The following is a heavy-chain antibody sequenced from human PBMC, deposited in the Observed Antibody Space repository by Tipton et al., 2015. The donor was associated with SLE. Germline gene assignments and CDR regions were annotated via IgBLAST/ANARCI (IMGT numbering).Heavy chain of an antibody. CDR3: ARDSTVTSYFDY. Sequence: PGLVKPSETLSLTCVVSGYSISSGYYWGWIRQPPGKGLEWVGSIYHGGTHYNPSLKSRVTISVDPSKNQFSLKLSSVTAADTAVYYCARDSTVTSYFDYWGQGTLVTVSS. J-gene: IGHJ4*02. V-gene: IGHV4-38-2*02. D-gene: IGHD4-17*01. CDR2: IYHGGT. CDR1: GYSISSGYY.